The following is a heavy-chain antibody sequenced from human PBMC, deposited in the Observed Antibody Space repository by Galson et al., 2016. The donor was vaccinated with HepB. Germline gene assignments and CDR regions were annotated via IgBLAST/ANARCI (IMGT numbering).Heavy chain of an antibody. D-gene: IGHD6-6*01. CDR3: ARGRIAARSHFDY. CDR1: GYTFTDYY. J-gene: IGHJ4*02. CDR2: IHPNSGGT. V-gene: IGHV1-2*06. Sequence: SVKVSCKASGYTFTDYYLHWVRQAPGQGLEWMGRIHPNSGGTNYAQKFQGGVTMTRERSISTVYMELSSLRSDDTAVYYCARGRIAARSHFDYWGQGTLVTVSS.